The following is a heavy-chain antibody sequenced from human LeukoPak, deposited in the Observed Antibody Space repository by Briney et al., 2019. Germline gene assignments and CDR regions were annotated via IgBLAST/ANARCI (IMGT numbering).Heavy chain of an antibody. CDR1: GFTINTYT. CDR3: ARGRSTDAISEY. CDR2: ITGGDGAT. Sequence: GGSLRLSCAVSGFTINTYTLTWVRQAPGKRPEWLSAITGGDGATYYADSVRGRFTISRDNSRNTLYLQMSGLRAEDTAVYYCARGRSTDAISEYWGQGTLVAVSS. D-gene: IGHD1-1*01. V-gene: IGHV3-23*01. J-gene: IGHJ4*02.